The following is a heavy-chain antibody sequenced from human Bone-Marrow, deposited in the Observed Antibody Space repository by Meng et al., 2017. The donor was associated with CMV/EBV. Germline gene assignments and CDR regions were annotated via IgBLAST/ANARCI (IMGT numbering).Heavy chain of an antibody. CDR1: GGSISSSNW. D-gene: IGHD2-2*01. Sequence: SETLSRTCAVPGGSISSSNWWSWVRQPPGKGLEWIGEIYHSGSTNYNPSLKSLVTISVDKSKNQFSLKLSSVTAADTAVYYCARIGGIVVVPAATRDWWFDPWGQGTLVTVSS. CDR2: IYHSGST. CDR3: ARIGGIVVVPAATRDWWFDP. J-gene: IGHJ5*02. V-gene: IGHV4-4*02.